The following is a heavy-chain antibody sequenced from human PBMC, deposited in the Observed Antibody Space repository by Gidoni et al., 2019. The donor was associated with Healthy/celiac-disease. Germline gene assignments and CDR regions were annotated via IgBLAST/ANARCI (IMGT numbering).Heavy chain of an antibody. D-gene: IGHD4-17*01. CDR3: AREGGDYGDYVGYYYYGMDV. CDR2: IKQDGSEK. CDR1: GFTFSRYW. Sequence: EVQLVESGGGLVQPGGSLRLSCAASGFTFSRYWLIWVRQAPGKGLAWVANIKQDGSEKYYVDSGKGRFTITRDNAKNSLYLQMNSLRAEDTAVYYCAREGGDYGDYVGYYYYGMDVWGQGTTVTVSS. J-gene: IGHJ6*02. V-gene: IGHV3-7*01.